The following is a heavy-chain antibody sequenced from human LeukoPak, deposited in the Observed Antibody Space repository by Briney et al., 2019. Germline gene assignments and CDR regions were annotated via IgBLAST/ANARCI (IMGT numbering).Heavy chain of an antibody. CDR1: GGSISGYY. V-gene: IGHV4-59*08. D-gene: IGHD6-19*01. CDR3: ARHLYGSGWYGNFDF. Sequence: SETLSLTCAVSGGSISGYYWSWIRQPPGKGLEWIGFIRYSGSTNYNPSLQSRVTISVDTSKSQFSLKLSSVTAADSAAYFCARHLYGSGWYGNFDFWGQGTLVTVSS. J-gene: IGHJ4*02. CDR2: IRYSGST.